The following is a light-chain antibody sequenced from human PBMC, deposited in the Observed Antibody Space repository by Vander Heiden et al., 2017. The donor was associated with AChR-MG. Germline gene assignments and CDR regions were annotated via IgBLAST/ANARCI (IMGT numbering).Light chain of an antibody. CDR3: QQYGSSPLIP. Sequence: EIVLTQSPGPLSLSPGERATLSCRASQSVSSRYLAWYQQKPGQAPRLLIYVASSRATGIPDRFSCSGSGTDFTLTISRLEPEDFAVYYCQQYGSSPLIPFGQGTRLEIK. CDR2: VAS. V-gene: IGKV3-20*01. CDR1: QSVSSRY. J-gene: IGKJ5*01.